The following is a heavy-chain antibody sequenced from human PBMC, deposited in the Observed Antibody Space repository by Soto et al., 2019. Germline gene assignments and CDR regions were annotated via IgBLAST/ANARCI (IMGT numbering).Heavy chain of an antibody. CDR2: ISYSGST. Sequence: PSETLSLTCTVSGGSIGSGGFYWTWIRQRPGNGLEWIGYISYSGSTYYSPSLKSRVSISIDTSQNQFSLKLSSVTAADTAMYYCAREASYDILTGFYNSLDFWGRGTLVTVSS. CDR3: AREASYDILTGFYNSLDF. J-gene: IGHJ4*02. D-gene: IGHD3-9*01. CDR1: GGSIGSGGFY. V-gene: IGHV4-31*03.